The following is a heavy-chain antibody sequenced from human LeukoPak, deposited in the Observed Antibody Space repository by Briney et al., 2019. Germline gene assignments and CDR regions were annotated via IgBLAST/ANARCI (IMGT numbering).Heavy chain of an antibody. J-gene: IGHJ4*02. D-gene: IGHD2-2*01. CDR1: GFTFSSYS. CDR3: AKGRSGVSSAAINY. CDR2: VPDDSAAT. Sequence: PGGSLRLSCAASGFTFSSYSMNWVRQAPGKGLEWVSLVPDDSAATYYADSVKGRFTISRDNSRNTLYLQMSSLRAEDTAVYSCAKGRSGVSSAAINYWGQGTLVTVSS. V-gene: IGHV3-23*01.